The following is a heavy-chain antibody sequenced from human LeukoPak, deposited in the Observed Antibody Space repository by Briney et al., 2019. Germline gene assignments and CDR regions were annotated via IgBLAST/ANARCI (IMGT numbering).Heavy chain of an antibody. CDR3: ARAIAARTNYYYYYHMDV. CDR1: DYSITSSYY. V-gene: IGHV4-38-2*01. D-gene: IGHD6-6*01. Sequence: SETLSLTCVVSDYSITSSYYWGWIRQSPGKGLEWIATIYHSGSTYYNPSLKSRVTISVDTSKNQFSLKLSSVTAADSAVYYCARAIAARTNYYYYYHMDVWGKGTTVTVSS. CDR2: IYHSGST. J-gene: IGHJ6*03.